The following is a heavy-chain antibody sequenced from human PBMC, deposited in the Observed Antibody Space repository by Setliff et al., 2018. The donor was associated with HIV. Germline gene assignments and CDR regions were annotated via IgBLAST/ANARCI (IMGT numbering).Heavy chain of an antibody. D-gene: IGHD3-10*01. J-gene: IGHJ4*02. Sequence: SETLSLTCAVYGGSFSDYYWTWIRQPPGKGLEWIGEINHSGSSNYNSSLKSRVTISVDTFKNQLSLKLTSVTAADAAIYYCARGGGITWRSYSFDYWGQGTLVTVSS. CDR2: INHSGSS. V-gene: IGHV4-34*01. CDR1: GGSFSDYY. CDR3: ARGGGITWRSYSFDY.